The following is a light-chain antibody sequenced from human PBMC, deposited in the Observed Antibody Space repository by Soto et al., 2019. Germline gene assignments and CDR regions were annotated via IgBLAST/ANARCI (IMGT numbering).Light chain of an antibody. CDR2: GAS. CDR1: QSVSSSY. CDR3: QQYRSSSPAIT. Sequence: EIVLTQSPGTLSLSPGERATLSCRASQSVSSSYLAWYQQKPGQAPRLLIYGASSRATGIPERFSGSGSGTDFTLTISRLEPEDFAVYYCQQYRSSSPAITFGQGTRLEIE. J-gene: IGKJ5*01. V-gene: IGKV3-20*01.